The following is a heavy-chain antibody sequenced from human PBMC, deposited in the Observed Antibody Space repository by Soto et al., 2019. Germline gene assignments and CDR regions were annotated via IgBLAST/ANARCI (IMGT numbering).Heavy chain of an antibody. D-gene: IGHD3-10*01. CDR3: ARVPMVRGGIHYYYMDV. V-gene: IGHV1-8*01. J-gene: IGHJ6*03. CDR1: GYTFTSYD. Sequence: QVQLVQSGAEVKQPGASVKVSCMASGYTFTSYDINWVRQATGQGLEWMGWMNPYSGNTGFAQKFQGRVTMSRDTSISTAYMELGSLRSEDTAVYYCARVPMVRGGIHYYYMDVWGKGTTVTVSS. CDR2: MNPYSGNT.